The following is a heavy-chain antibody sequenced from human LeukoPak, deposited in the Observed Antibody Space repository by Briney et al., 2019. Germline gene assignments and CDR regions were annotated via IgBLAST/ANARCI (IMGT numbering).Heavy chain of an antibody. D-gene: IGHD3-3*01. V-gene: IGHV4-59*11. CDR3: ARIQPSCPGLGFCSFDI. J-gene: IGHJ3*02. CDR2: IYYRGTT. Sequence: PSETLSLTCSVSGSSISPHHWTWIRQAPGEGLERMGYIYYRGTTNYSPSLKNRLTMSVDTSKNQISLKLTSVTAADTAVYYCARIQPSCPGLGFCSFDIWGRGTLATVSS. CDR1: GSSISPHH.